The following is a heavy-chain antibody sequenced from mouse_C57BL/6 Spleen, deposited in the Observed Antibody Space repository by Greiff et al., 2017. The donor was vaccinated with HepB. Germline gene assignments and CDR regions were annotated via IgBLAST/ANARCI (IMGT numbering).Heavy chain of an antibody. Sequence: VQLQQSGAELVKPGASVKISCKASGYAFSSYWMNWVKQRPGKGLEWIGQIYPGDGDTNYNGKFKGKATLTADKSSSTAYMQLSSLTSEDSAVYFCARGGGDYVYYYAMDYWGQGTSVTVSS. J-gene: IGHJ4*01. CDR1: GYAFSSYW. D-gene: IGHD2-4*01. CDR3: ARGGGDYVYYYAMDY. CDR2: IYPGDGDT. V-gene: IGHV1-80*01.